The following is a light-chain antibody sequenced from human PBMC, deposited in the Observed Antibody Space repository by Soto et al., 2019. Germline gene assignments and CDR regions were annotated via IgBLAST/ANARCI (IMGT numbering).Light chain of an antibody. CDR1: QSIDTW. J-gene: IGKJ3*01. CDR3: QQDENFSHT. CDR2: DAS. V-gene: IGKV1-5*01. Sequence: QMTQSPSTLSASVGDRFTITCRASQSIDTWLAWYQQKPGKAPRLLIYDASHLESGVPTSFRGSGSRTEFTLIINRLQTDDIANCYCQQDENFSHTLGPGTKVAIK.